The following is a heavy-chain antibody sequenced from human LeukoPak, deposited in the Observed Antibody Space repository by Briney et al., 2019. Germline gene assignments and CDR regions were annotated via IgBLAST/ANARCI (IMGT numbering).Heavy chain of an antibody. CDR3: ARVERVLMELIWNY. CDR2: ISGSGGST. CDR1: GFTFSSYA. V-gene: IGHV3-23*01. Sequence: PGGSLRLSCAASGFTFSSYAMSWVRQAPGKGLEWVSAISGSGGSTYYADSVKGRFTISRDSSKNTLYLQMNSLRAEDTAVYYCARVERVLMELIWNYWGQGTLVTVSS. J-gene: IGHJ4*02. D-gene: IGHD2-8*01.